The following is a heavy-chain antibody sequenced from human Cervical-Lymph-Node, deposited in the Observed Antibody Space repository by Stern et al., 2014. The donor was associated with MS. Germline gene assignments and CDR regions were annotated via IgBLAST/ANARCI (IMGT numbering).Heavy chain of an antibody. CDR2: VSKDGNNE. CDR1: GFAFSIYA. D-gene: IGHD3-22*01. V-gene: IGHV3-30*04. Sequence: VQLVESGGAVVQPGRSLRLPCAASGFAFSIYAMHWVRQAPGKGLEWVAVVSKDGNNEYYGDSVKGRFTVSRDNSKNTLYLQMNSLRVEDTAVYFCASGYYDSSGYYY. CDR3: ASGYYDSSGYYY. J-gene: IGHJ6*01.